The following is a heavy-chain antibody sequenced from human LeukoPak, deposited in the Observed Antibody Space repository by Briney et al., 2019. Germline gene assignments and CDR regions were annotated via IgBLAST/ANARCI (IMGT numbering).Heavy chain of an antibody. Sequence: GGSLRLSCAASGFTFSNAWMNWVRQAPGRGLEWLGRIKSKLDGGPTDYAAPVKGRFTMSRDDSKNTVYLQMNSLKTEDTAVYYCATIGYCSGSSCYGFDYWGQGTQVTVSS. D-gene: IGHD2-2*03. CDR1: GFTFSNAW. J-gene: IGHJ4*02. CDR3: ATIGYCSGSSCYGFDY. CDR2: IKSKLDGGPT. V-gene: IGHV3-15*01.